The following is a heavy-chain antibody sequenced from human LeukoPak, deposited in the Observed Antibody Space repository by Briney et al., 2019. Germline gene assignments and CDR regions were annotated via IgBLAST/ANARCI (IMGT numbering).Heavy chain of an antibody. J-gene: IGHJ5*02. D-gene: IGHD1-1*01. Sequence: GGSLRLSCAASGFTFSSYAMSWVRQAPGKGLEWVSSISSSSSYIYYADSVKGRFTISRGNAKNSLYLQMNSLRAEDTAVYYCAREGNWNDASPWGQGTLVTVSS. CDR2: ISSSSSYI. CDR1: GFTFSSYA. CDR3: AREGNWNDASP. V-gene: IGHV3-21*01.